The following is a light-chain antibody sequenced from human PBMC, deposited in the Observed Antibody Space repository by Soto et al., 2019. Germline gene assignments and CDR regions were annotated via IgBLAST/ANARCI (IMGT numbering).Light chain of an antibody. CDR3: KQSYSSPPT. J-gene: IGKJ1*01. V-gene: IGKV1-5*03. Sequence: DFQMTQSPSTLSASVGDRVTITCRASQSISSWLAWYQQKPGKAPKLLIYKAYSLESGVHSRFSGSRSGPDFTLTIRSLQPEDFATYYCKQSYSSPPTFGQGTKVDIK. CDR2: KAY. CDR1: QSISSW.